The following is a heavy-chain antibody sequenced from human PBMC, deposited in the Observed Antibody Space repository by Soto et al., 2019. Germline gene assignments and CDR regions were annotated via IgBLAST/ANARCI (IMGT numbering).Heavy chain of an antibody. J-gene: IGHJ4*02. D-gene: IGHD1-26*01. Sequence: PGESLKISCKGSGYSFTSYWIIRVRQMPGKGLEWMGRIDPSDSYTNYSPSFQGHVTISADKSISTAYLQWSSLKASDTAMYYCARTWDDPVPPLTDYWGQGTLVTVSS. V-gene: IGHV5-10-1*01. CDR2: IDPSDSYT. CDR1: GYSFTSYW. CDR3: ARTWDDPVPPLTDY.